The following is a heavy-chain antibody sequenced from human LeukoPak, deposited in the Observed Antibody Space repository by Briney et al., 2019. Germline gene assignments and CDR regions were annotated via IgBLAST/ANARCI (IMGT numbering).Heavy chain of an antibody. CDR1: GGSFSGYY. CDR3: ARGGGSCLDP. J-gene: IGHJ5*02. D-gene: IGHD2-15*01. V-gene: IGHV4-34*01. Sequence: SENLSLTCAVYGGSFSGYYWSWIRQPPGKGLEWIGEINHSGSTNYNPSLKSRVTISVDTSKNQFSLKLSSVTAADTAVYYCARGGGSCLDPWGQGTLVTVSS. CDR2: INHSGST.